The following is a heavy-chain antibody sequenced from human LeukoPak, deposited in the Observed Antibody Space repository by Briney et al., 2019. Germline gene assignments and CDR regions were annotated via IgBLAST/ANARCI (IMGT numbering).Heavy chain of an antibody. V-gene: IGHV1-18*01. J-gene: IGHJ4*02. CDR2: ISAYNGNT. CDR3: ARDHKNNWNYGGDY. Sequence: ASVTVSCKASGYTFTSYGISWVRQAPGQGLEWMGWISAYNGNTNYAQKLQGRVTMTTDTSTSTAYMELRSLRSDDTAVYYCARDHKNNWNYGGDYWGQGTLVTVSS. CDR1: GYTFTSYG. D-gene: IGHD1-7*01.